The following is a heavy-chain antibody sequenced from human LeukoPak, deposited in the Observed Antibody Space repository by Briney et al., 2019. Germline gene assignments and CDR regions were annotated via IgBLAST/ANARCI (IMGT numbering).Heavy chain of an antibody. V-gene: IGHV3-53*01. CDR3: ANDWGS. CDR1: GFTVSNNY. J-gene: IGHJ5*02. Sequence: PGGSLRLSCAVSGFTVSNNYMTWVRQAPGKGLEWVSGISGSGAGTNYADSVKGRFTISRDNTKNILYLEMNSLRVEDTAVYYCANDWGSWGQGTLVAVSS. D-gene: IGHD3-16*01. CDR2: ISGSGAGT.